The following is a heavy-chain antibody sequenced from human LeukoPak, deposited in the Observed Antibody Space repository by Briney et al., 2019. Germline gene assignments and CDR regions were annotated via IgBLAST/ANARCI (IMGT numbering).Heavy chain of an antibody. CDR1: GFTFSSYG. Sequence: GGSLRLSCAASGFTFSSYGMHWVRQAPGKGLEWVAFIRYDGSNKYYADSVKGRFTISRDNSKNTLYLQMNSLRAEDTAVYYCAKDLSGPGIAAAGGYWGQGTPVTVSS. J-gene: IGHJ4*02. CDR3: AKDLSGPGIAAAGGY. CDR2: IRYDGSNK. D-gene: IGHD6-13*01. V-gene: IGHV3-30*02.